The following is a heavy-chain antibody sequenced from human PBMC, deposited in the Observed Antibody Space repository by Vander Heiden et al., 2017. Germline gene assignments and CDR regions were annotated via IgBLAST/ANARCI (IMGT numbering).Heavy chain of an antibody. CDR3: ARVPTYYYGSGSYYTGGMDV. CDR1: GGPVSSYA. J-gene: IGHJ6*02. CDR2: IIPIFGTA. Sequence: QVQLVQSGAEVKKTGSSVKVSCKASGGPVSSYAISGVRQAPGQGLEWMGGIIPIFGTANYAQKFQGRVTITADESTSTAYMELSSLRSEDTAVYYCARVPTYYYGSGSYYTGGMDVWGQGTTVTVSS. V-gene: IGHV1-69*01. D-gene: IGHD3-10*01.